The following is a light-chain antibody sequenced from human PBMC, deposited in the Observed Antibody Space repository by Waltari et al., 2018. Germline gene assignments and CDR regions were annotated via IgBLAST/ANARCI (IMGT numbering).Light chain of an antibody. CDR2: KAS. CDR3: QQYNSYSALT. J-gene: IGKJ4*01. Sequence: DIQMTQSPSTLSASVGDGVTITCRASQSISSWLAWYQQKPGKAPKLLIYKASSLESGVPSRFSGSGSGTEFTLTISSLQPDDFATYYCQQYNSYSALTFGGGTKVEIK. V-gene: IGKV1-5*03. CDR1: QSISSW.